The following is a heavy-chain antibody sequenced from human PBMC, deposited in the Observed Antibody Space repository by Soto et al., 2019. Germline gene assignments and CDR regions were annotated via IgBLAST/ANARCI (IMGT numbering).Heavy chain of an antibody. CDR2: INPSGGST. D-gene: IGHD6-6*01. V-gene: IGHV1-46*01. Sequence: GASVKVSCKASGYTFTRYYMHWVRQAPAQGLEWMGIINPSGGSTSYAQKFQGRVTMTRDTSTSKVYMELSSLRSEDTAVYYCAREVASIAAPHNWFDPWGQGTLVTVSS. J-gene: IGHJ5*02. CDR1: GYTFTRYY. CDR3: AREVASIAAPHNWFDP.